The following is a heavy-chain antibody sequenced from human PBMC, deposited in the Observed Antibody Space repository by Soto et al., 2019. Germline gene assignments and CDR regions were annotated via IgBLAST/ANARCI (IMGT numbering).Heavy chain of an antibody. CDR2: TYYRSKWYI. Sequence: SQTLSLTCGISGDSVSSKSAAWNWIRQSPSRGLEWLGRTYYRSKWYIEYAVSVKSRITINPDTSKNLFSLQLNSVTPDDTAMYYCARTQSVYDYWGQGTQVTVSS. CDR3: ARTQSVYDY. J-gene: IGHJ4*02. V-gene: IGHV6-1*01. CDR1: GDSVSSKSAA.